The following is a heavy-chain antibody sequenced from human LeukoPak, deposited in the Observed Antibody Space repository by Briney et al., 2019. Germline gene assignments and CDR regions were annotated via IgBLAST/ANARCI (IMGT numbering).Heavy chain of an antibody. V-gene: IGHV3-30*02. CDR3: ANGRGEWLFPYYFDY. Sequence: GGSLRLSCAASGFTFSSYGMHWVRQAPGKGLEWVAFIRYDGSNKYYADSVKGRFTISRDNSKNTLYLQMNSLRAEDTAVYYCANGRGEWLFPYYFDYWGQGTLVTVSS. J-gene: IGHJ4*02. CDR1: GFTFSSYG. D-gene: IGHD3-3*01. CDR2: IRYDGSNK.